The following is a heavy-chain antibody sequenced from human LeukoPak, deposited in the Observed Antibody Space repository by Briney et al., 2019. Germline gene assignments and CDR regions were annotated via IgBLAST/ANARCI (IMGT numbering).Heavy chain of an antibody. CDR2: INAGNGNT. V-gene: IGHV1-3*01. CDR1: GYTFTSYA. Sequence: ASVKVSCKASGYTFTSYAMHWVRQAPGQRLEWMGWINAGNGNTKYSQKLQGRVTMTTDTSTSTAYMELRSLRSDDTAVYYCARDAYDSSGYYYPNYFDYWGQGTLVTVSS. D-gene: IGHD3-22*01. CDR3: ARDAYDSSGYYYPNYFDY. J-gene: IGHJ4*02.